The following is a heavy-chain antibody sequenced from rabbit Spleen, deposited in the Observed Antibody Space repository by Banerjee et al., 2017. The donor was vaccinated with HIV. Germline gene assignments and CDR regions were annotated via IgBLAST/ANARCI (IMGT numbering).Heavy chain of an antibody. CDR2: IYNGDGST. V-gene: IGHV1S47*01. D-gene: IGHD1-1*01. CDR1: GFDFTNNA. J-gene: IGHJ4*01. Sequence: QEQLVESGGGLVQPEGSLTLTCRASGFDFTNNAMCWVRQAPGKGLEWIGCIYNGDGSTEYASWAKGRFTITRSTSLNTVTLQVTSLTAADTATYFCARHMNYGISGYSLDFWGPGTLVTVS. CDR3: ARHMNYGISGYSLDF.